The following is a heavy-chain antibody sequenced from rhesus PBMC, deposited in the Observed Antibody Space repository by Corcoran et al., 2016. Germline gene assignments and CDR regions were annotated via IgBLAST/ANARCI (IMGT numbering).Heavy chain of an antibody. Sequence: QLQLQESGPGLVKPSETLSLTGAVSGGSIRSGYGSWIRQAPGKGLVWIGYIYGSGSSTNYNTSLKSRVTLSVDTSKNQLSLKLSSVTAADTAVYYCARGGGYSGYNNRFDVWGAGVLVTVSS. J-gene: IGHJ5-1*01. V-gene: IGHV4-169*01. D-gene: IGHD5-42*01. CDR2: IYGSGSST. CDR3: ARGGGYSGYNNRFDV. CDR1: GGSIRSGY.